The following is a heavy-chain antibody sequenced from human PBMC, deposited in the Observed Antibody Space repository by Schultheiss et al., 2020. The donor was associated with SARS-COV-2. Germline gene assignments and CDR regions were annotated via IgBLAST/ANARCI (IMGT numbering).Heavy chain of an antibody. Sequence: SEALSLTCTVSGYSISSDYYWSWIRQPAGKGLEWIGLIYTSGSTNYNPSLKSRVNISLDTSKNQFSLKVNSVSAVDTAVYFCARDYWNDGVRFDYWGQGVLVTVSS. CDR1: GYSISSDYY. D-gene: IGHD1-1*01. J-gene: IGHJ4*02. V-gene: IGHV4-4*07. CDR2: IYTSGST. CDR3: ARDYWNDGVRFDY.